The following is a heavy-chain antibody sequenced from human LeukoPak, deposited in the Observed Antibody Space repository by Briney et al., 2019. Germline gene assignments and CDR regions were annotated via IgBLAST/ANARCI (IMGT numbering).Heavy chain of an antibody. CDR2: TYVGGST. CDR1: GFSVSSNY. CDR3: ARSRVLDY. J-gene: IGHJ4*02. V-gene: IGHV3-53*01. Sequence: GGSLRLSCAASGFSVSSNYLSWVRQAPGKGLEWVSVTYVGGSTYYADSVKGRFTISRDNSKNTLYLQMNSLRAEDTAVYYCARSRVLDYWGQGTLVTVSS. D-gene: IGHD5-24*01.